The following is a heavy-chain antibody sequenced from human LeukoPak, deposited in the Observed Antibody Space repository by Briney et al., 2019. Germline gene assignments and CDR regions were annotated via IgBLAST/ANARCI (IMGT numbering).Heavy chain of an antibody. CDR3: ATDGGPEYSSSWYLY. V-gene: IGHV3-30*02. Sequence: GGSLRLSCAASGFTFNTYGMHWVRQAPGKGLEWVAFIRYDGSYRYYADSVKGRFTISRDNFKNTLYLQMNSLRAEDTAVYYCATDGGPEYSSSWYLYWGQGTLVTVSS. J-gene: IGHJ4*02. CDR1: GFTFNTYG. CDR2: IRYDGSYR. D-gene: IGHD6-13*01.